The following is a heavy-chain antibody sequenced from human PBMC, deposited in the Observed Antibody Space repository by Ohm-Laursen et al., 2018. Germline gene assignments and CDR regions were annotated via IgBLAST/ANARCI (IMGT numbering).Heavy chain of an antibody. Sequence: SLRLSCTASGFTFSSYSMNWVRQAPGKGLEWVSSISSSSSYMYYADSVKGRFTISRDNAKNSLYLQMNSLRAEDTALYYCAKGAPGSYCSSTSCPLDYWGQGTLVTVSS. D-gene: IGHD2-2*01. V-gene: IGHV3-21*04. CDR2: ISSSSSYM. CDR1: GFTFSSYS. CDR3: AKGAPGSYCSSTSCPLDY. J-gene: IGHJ4*02.